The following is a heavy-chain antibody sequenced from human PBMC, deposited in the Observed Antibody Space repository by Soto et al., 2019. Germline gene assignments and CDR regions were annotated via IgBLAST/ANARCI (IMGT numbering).Heavy chain of an antibody. Sequence: QVQLVQSGAEVLKPGSSVKVSCKASGDTFDTFAISWVRQAPGQGLEWMGGIIPIFRTPDYAQKIQGRVTIPADLSTSTAYMELSSLRSKDTAVYYCARNKDREQQGGNYYYALDVWGQGTTVTVPS. D-gene: IGHD1-1*01. J-gene: IGHJ6*02. CDR3: ARNKDREQQGGNYYYALDV. CDR2: IIPIFRTP. V-gene: IGHV1-69*12. CDR1: GDTFDTFA.